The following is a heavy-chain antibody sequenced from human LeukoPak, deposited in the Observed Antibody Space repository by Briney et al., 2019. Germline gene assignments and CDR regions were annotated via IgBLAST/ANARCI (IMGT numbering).Heavy chain of an antibody. Sequence: GGSLRLSCAASGFTFSSYGMHWVRQAPGKGLEWVAFIRYDGSNKYYADSVKGRFTISRDNSKNTLYLQMNSLRAEDTAVYYCAKGRYYDILTGYSGDAFDIWGQGTMVTVSS. CDR1: GFTFSSYG. J-gene: IGHJ3*02. CDR2: IRYDGSNK. V-gene: IGHV3-30*02. D-gene: IGHD3-9*01. CDR3: AKGRYYDILTGYSGDAFDI.